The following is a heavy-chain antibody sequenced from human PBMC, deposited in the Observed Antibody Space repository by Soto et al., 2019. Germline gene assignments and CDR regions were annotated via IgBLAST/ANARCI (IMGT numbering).Heavy chain of an antibody. D-gene: IGHD2-21*02. Sequence: SESLSLTCAVSGGSITSGNSYSWSWIRQPPGKGLEWIGSISHTGSTSYNPSLKSRLTMSVDKSKNQFSLRLSSWSAAHMPVSYCASAVAPYCGTCFD. CDR1: GGSITSGNSYS. CDR3: ASAVAPYCGTCFD. CDR2: ISHTGST. J-gene: IGHJ2*01. V-gene: IGHV4-30-2*01.